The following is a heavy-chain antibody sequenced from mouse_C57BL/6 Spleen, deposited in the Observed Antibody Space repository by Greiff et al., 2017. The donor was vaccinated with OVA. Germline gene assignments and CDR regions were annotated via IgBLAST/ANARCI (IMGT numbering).Heavy chain of an antibody. Sequence: VQLQQPGAELVKPGASVKLSCKASGYTFTSYWMQWVKQRPGQGLEWIGEIDPSDSYTNYNQKFKGKATLTVDTSSSTAYMQLSSLTSEDSAVYYCARFYYGNLDYWGQGTTLTVSS. CDR3: ARFYYGNLDY. D-gene: IGHD2-1*01. V-gene: IGHV1-50*01. CDR1: GYTFTSYW. J-gene: IGHJ2*01. CDR2: IDPSDSYT.